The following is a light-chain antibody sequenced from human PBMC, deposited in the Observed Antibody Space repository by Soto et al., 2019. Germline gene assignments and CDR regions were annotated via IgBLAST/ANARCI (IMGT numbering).Light chain of an antibody. V-gene: IGKV1-39*01. Sequence: DIQMTQSPSSLSASVGDRVTITCRASQTVSTHVNWFQQKPVKGPKLLIYTSSTLTSGVPSMFSGSGSGTDLTLITVSLQPDDFANYSGHQIYTTPITFVGGTRVEI. CDR3: HQIYTTPIT. J-gene: IGKJ4*01. CDR2: TSS. CDR1: QTVSTH.